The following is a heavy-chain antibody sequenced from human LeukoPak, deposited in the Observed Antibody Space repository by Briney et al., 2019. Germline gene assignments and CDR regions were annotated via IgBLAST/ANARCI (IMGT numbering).Heavy chain of an antibody. J-gene: IGHJ4*02. CDR1: GYSFTSYW. D-gene: IGHD3-22*01. CDR2: IDPSDSYT. Sequence: GGSLRLSCKGSGYSFTSYWISWVRQMPGKGLEWMGRIDPSDSYTNYSPSFQGHVTISADKSISTAYLQWSSLKAPDTAMYYCARDYYDSSGYYYFDYWGQGTLVTVSS. V-gene: IGHV5-10-1*01. CDR3: ARDYYDSSGYYYFDY.